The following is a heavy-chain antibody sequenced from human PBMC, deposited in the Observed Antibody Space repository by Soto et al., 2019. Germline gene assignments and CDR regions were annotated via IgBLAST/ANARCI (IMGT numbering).Heavy chain of an antibody. CDR2: FDPEDGEV. Sequence: QVHLVQSGAEVKKPGASVKVSCKVFGYTLTDLAMHWVRQPPGKGLEWMAGFDPEDGEVLYAEAFLGTLTWTEDSSTDTAYMDLSNLTSEDTAVYYCVTGVTVDRWGPGTLVIVSS. J-gene: IGHJ5*02. CDR1: GYTLTDLA. D-gene: IGHD2-21*02. V-gene: IGHV1-24*01. CDR3: VTGVTVDR.